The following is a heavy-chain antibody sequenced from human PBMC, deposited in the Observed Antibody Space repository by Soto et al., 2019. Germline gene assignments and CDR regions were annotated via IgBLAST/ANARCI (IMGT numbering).Heavy chain of an antibody. CDR2: IHRSGTT. D-gene: IGHD3-16*01. CDR3: ARSRKDTSMSRPFDY. Sequence: QVQLQESGPGLVQPSGTLSLTCDVFGGSISSDLWWHWVRQAPGKGLEWIGEIHRSGTTNSNPSLKSRVNIALDTSKNQLSLRLYSVSVGDTAVFYCARSRKDTSMSRPFDYWGQGTLVAVSS. CDR1: GGSISSDLW. J-gene: IGHJ4*02. V-gene: IGHV4-4*02.